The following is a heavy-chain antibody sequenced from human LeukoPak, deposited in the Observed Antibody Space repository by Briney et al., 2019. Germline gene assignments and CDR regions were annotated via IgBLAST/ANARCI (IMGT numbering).Heavy chain of an antibody. CDR3: ARHGAVADDY. CDR2: ISYSGST. CDR1: GGSISGYY. Sequence: SETLSLTCTVSGGSISGYYWSWIRQPPGKGLEWVGYISYSGSTNYNPSLNSRVTISVDTSKNQFSLKLSSVTAADTAVYYCARHGAVADDYWGQGTLVTVSS. V-gene: IGHV4-59*08. D-gene: IGHD6-19*01. J-gene: IGHJ4*02.